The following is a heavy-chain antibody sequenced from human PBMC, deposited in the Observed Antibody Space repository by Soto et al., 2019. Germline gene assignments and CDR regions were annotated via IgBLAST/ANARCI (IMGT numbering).Heavy chain of an antibody. Sequence: QLLQSGGGLVQAGGSLRLSCAASGFIFSDSAMSWVRQAPGKGLEWVSTISDSGNRVYNAGSVKGRFTISRDNLKNTLSLQMDSLRVEDTAVYYCAKDRCGRGNESDYWGQGVLVTVSS. CDR3: AKDRCGRGNESDY. CDR1: GFIFSDSA. V-gene: IGHV3-23*01. CDR2: ISDSGNRV. J-gene: IGHJ4*02. D-gene: IGHD1-26*01.